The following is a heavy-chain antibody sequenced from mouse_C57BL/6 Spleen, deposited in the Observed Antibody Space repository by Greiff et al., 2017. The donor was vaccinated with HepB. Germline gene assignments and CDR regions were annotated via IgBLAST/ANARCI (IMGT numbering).Heavy chain of an antibody. D-gene: IGHD3-3*01. V-gene: IGHV1-50*01. CDR2: IDPSDSYT. Sequence: VQLQQPGAELVKPGASVKLSCMASGYTFTSYWMQWVKQRPGQGLEWIGEIDPSDSYTNYNQKFKGKATLTVDTSSSTAYMQLSSLTSEDSAVYYCARGTSYYFDYWGQGTTLTVSS. CDR1: GYTFTSYW. J-gene: IGHJ2*01. CDR3: ARGTSYYFDY.